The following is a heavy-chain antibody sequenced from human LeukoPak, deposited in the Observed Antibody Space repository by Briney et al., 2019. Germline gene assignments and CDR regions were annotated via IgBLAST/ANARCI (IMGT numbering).Heavy chain of an antibody. CDR2: IYTSGST. V-gene: IGHV4-4*07. CDR1: GGSISSYY. J-gene: IGHJ6*03. D-gene: IGHD3-10*01. Sequence: SETLSLTCTVSGGSISSYYWSWIRQPAGKGLEWIGRIYTSGSTNYNPSLKSRVTMSVDTSKNQFSQKLSSVTAADTAVYYCARGPRGRGDGSGSYYMIYYYYMDVWGKGTTVTVSS. CDR3: ARGPRGRGDGSGSYYMIYYYYMDV.